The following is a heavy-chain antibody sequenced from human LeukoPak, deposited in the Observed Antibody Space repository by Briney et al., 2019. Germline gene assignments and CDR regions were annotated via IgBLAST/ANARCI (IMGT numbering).Heavy chain of an antibody. J-gene: IGHJ5*02. CDR3: ARVIRNWFDP. D-gene: IGHD2/OR15-2a*01. Sequence: SETLSLTCTVSGGSISSGDYYWSWIRQPPGKGLEWIGYIYYSGSTYYNPSLKSRVTISLDRSKNQFSLKLSSVTAADTAVYYCARVIRNWFDPWGQGTLVTVSS. CDR1: GGSISSGDYY. V-gene: IGHV4-30-4*08. CDR2: IYYSGST.